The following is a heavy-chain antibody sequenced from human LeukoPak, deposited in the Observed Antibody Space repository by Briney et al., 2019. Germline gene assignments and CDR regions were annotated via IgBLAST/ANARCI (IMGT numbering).Heavy chain of an antibody. J-gene: IGHJ4*02. CDR2: IYYSEST. CDR1: GGSISSSSYY. CDR3: ARMAYLSRNDSSEY. V-gene: IGHV4-39*01. Sequence: SETLSLTCTVSGGSISSSSYYWGWIRQPPGKGLEWIGSIYYSESTYYNPSLKSRVTISVDTSKNQFSLKLSSVTAADTAVYYCARMAYLSRNDSSEYWGQGTLVTVSS. D-gene: IGHD3-22*01.